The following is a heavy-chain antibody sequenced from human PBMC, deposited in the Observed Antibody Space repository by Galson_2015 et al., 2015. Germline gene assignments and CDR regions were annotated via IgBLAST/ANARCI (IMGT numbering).Heavy chain of an antibody. CDR1: GYSFTTSDY. J-gene: IGHJ4*02. V-gene: IGHV1-46*01. Sequence: SVKVSCKAFGYSFTTSDYIHWVRQAPGQGLEWMGIINPSDGIANYTEKFQGRVTMTRDTSTSSVYIDVSGLRSEDTAVYYCARAADQYFDSWGQGTPVTVSS. CDR3: ARAADQYFDS. CDR2: INPSDGIA. D-gene: IGHD4-11*01.